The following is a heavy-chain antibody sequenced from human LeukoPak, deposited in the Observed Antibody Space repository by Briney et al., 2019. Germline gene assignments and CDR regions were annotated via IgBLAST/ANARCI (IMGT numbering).Heavy chain of an antibody. CDR2: INPNSGGT. D-gene: IGHD5-18*01. J-gene: IGHJ5*02. V-gene: IGHV1-2*02. Sequence: ASVKVSCKASGYTFTGYYMHWVRQAPGQRLEWRGWINPNSGGTNYAQKFQGRVTMTRDTSISTAYMGLSRLRSDDTAVYYCARDIVMVTYWFDPWGQGTLVTVSS. CDR1: GYTFTGYY. CDR3: ARDIVMVTYWFDP.